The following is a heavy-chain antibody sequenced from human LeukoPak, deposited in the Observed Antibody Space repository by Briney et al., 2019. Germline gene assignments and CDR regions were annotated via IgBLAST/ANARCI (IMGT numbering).Heavy chain of an antibody. CDR1: GFTFSSYA. D-gene: IGHD3-16*02. CDR2: ISGSGGST. J-gene: IGHJ4*02. Sequence: GGSLRLSCAASGFTFSSYAMSWVRQAPGKGLEWVSAISGSGGSTYYADSVKGRFTISRDNSKNTLYLQMNSLRAEDTAVYYCAKDIYDYVWGSYRPRTDYWGQGTLVTVSS. CDR3: AKDIYDYVWGSYRPRTDY. V-gene: IGHV3-23*01.